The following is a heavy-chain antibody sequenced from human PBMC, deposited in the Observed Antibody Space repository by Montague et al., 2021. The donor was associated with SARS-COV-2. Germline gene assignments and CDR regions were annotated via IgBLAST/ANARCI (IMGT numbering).Heavy chain of an antibody. CDR2: IYHTGST. CDR3: ARDSGYYDSSGYSYNAFDI. J-gene: IGHJ3*02. Sequence: TLSLTCTVSGGSISSGGYYWSWIRQHPGKGLEWIGYIYHTGSTHYNPSPKSRVTISKETSKNHFSLNLSSVTAADSAVCYCARDSGYYDSSGYSYNAFDIWGQGTMVTVSS. CDR1: GGSISSGGYY. V-gene: IGHV4-31*03. D-gene: IGHD3-22*01.